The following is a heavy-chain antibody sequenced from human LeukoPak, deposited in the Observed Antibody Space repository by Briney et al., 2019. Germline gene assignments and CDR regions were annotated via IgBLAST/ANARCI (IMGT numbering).Heavy chain of an antibody. CDR3: ARDSGYSSSWSLGY. Sequence: SETLSLTCTVSGGSISSGSYYWSWIRQPAGKGLEWIGRIYTSGSTNYNPSLKSRVTMSVDTSKNQFSLKLSSVTAADTAVYYCARDSGYSSSWSLGYWGQGTLVTVSS. V-gene: IGHV4-61*02. J-gene: IGHJ4*02. CDR2: IYTSGST. D-gene: IGHD6-13*01. CDR1: GGSISSGSYY.